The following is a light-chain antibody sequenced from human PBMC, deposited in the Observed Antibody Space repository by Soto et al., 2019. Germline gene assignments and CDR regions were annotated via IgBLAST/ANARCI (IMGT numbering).Light chain of an antibody. CDR1: SSDVGAYDY. J-gene: IGLJ2*01. CDR2: DVN. Sequence: QSALTQPASVSGSPGQSITISCAGTSSDVGAYDYVSWYQQHPGKVPKLMIFDVNIRPSGVSNRFSGSKSGNTASLTISGLQAEDEADYYCSSYTSSNNVVFGGGNKLTVL. V-gene: IGLV2-14*01. CDR3: SSYTSSNNVV.